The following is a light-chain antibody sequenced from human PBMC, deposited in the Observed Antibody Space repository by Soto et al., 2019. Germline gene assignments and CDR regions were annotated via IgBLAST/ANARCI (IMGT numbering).Light chain of an antibody. V-gene: IGKV3-20*01. CDR3: QQYGSSPLT. CDR2: GAS. J-gene: IGKJ4*01. Sequence: IVLTQSPVSLSLSPGERATLSCSASQSVSSSYLAWYQQKPGQAPRLLIYGASSRATGIPDRFSGSGSGTDFTLTISRLEPEDFAVYYCQQYGSSPLTFGGGTKVDIK. CDR1: QSVSSSY.